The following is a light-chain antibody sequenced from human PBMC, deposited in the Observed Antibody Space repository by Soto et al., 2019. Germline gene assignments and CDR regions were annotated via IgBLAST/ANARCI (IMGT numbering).Light chain of an antibody. CDR1: SSDVGSYNR. CDR2: EVS. CDR3: CLYTSRYV. Sequence: QSALTQPPSVSGSPGQSVTISCTGTSSDVGSYNRVSWYQQPPGTAPKLMIYEVSNRPSGVPDLFSGSKSGNTASLTISGLQAVGEADYYCCLYTSRYVFGSGTKLTVL. V-gene: IGLV2-18*01. J-gene: IGLJ1*01.